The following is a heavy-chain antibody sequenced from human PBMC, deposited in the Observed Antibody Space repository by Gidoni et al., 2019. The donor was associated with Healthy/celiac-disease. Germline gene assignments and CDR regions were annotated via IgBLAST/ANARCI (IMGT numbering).Heavy chain of an antibody. V-gene: IGHV4-39*01. D-gene: IGHD2-2*01. Sequence: QLQLQESGPGLVKPSETLSLTCTVSGGSISSSSYCCGWIRQPPGKGLEWIGSIYYSVSTYYNPTLKSRVTISVDTSKDQFSLKLSSVTAADTAVYYCARLTVGDIVVVPAAKLDYWGQGTLVTVSS. CDR1: GGSISSSSYC. CDR3: ARLTVGDIVVVPAAKLDY. CDR2: IYYSVST. J-gene: IGHJ4*02.